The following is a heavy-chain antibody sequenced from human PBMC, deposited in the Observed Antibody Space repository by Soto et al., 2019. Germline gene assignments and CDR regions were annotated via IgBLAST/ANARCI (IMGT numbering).Heavy chain of an antibody. V-gene: IGHV4-31*03. D-gene: IGHD2-21*02. J-gene: IGHJ6*02. Sequence: PSETLSLTCTVSGGSISSGGYYWSWIRQHPGKGLEWIGYIYYSGSTYYNPSLKSRVTISVDTSKNQFSLKLSSVTAADTAVYYCASSYCGGDCYPFYGMDVWGQGTTVTVSS. CDR3: ASSYCGGDCYPFYGMDV. CDR1: GGSISSGGYY. CDR2: IYYSGST.